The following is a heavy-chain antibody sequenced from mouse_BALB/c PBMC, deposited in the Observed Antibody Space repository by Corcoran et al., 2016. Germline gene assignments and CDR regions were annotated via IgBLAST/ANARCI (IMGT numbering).Heavy chain of an antibody. Sequence: QVQLQQSGAELVRPGASVTLSCKASGYTFTDYEMHWVKQTPVHGLEWIGAIDPETGGTAYNQKFKGKATLTADKSSSTAYMELRSLTSEDPAVYYCTRKGFAYWGQGTLVTVSA. J-gene: IGHJ3*01. CDR3: TRKGFAY. CDR1: GYTFTDYE. V-gene: IGHV1-15*01. CDR2: IDPETGGT.